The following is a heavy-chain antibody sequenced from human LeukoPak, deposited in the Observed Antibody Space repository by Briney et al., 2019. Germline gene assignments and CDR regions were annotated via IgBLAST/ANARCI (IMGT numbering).Heavy chain of an antibody. CDR2: FDPEDGET. CDR3: ATALVGSGWYGLCFY. J-gene: IGHJ4*02. CDR1: GYTLTELS. Sequence: SVKVSCKVSGYTLTELSMHWVRQAPGKGLEWMGGFDPEDGETIYAQKFQGRVTMTEDTSTDTAYMELSSLRSEDTAVYYCATALVGSGWYGLCFYWGQGTLVTVSS. V-gene: IGHV1-24*01. D-gene: IGHD6-19*01.